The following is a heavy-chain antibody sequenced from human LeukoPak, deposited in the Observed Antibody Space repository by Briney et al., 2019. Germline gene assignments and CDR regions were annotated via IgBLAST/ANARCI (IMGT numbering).Heavy chain of an antibody. CDR1: GYTFTGYY. CDR3: ARARCSGGSCYPNWFDP. CDR2: INPNSGGT. D-gene: IGHD2-15*01. J-gene: IGHJ5*02. Sequence: ASVKVSCKASGYTFTGYYMHWVRQAPGQGLEWMGWINPNSGGTNYAQKLQGRVTMTRDTSISTAYMELSRLRSDDTAVYYCARARCSGGSCYPNWFDPWGQGTLVTVSS. V-gene: IGHV1-2*02.